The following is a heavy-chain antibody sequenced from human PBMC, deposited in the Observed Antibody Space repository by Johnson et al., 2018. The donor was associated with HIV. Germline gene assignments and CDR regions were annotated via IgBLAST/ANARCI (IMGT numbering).Heavy chain of an antibody. J-gene: IGHJ3*02. Sequence: HVQLVESGGGVVQPGKSLRLSCAASGFTFSYYGMHWVCQAPGRGLEWVSVIYSGGSTYYADSVKGRFTISRDSSKNTLYLQMNSLRAEDTAVYYCARDDLGNPFSSYDAFDIWGEGTMVTVSS. CDR2: IYSGGST. CDR1: GFTFSYYG. D-gene: IGHD6-13*01. CDR3: ARDDLGNPFSSYDAFDI. V-gene: IGHV3-NL1*01.